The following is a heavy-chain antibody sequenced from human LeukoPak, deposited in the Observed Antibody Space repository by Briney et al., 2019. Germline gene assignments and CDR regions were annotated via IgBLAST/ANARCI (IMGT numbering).Heavy chain of an antibody. CDR1: GGSISSGGYS. CDR2: IYHSGST. V-gene: IGHV4-30-2*01. Sequence: SETLSLTCAVSGGSISSGGYSWSWLRQPPGKGLEWIGYIYHSGSTYYNPSLKSRVTISVDRSKNQFSLKLSSVTAADTAVYYCARVAYDNTPDYWGQGTLVTVSS. CDR3: ARVAYDNTPDY. D-gene: IGHD3-22*01. J-gene: IGHJ4*02.